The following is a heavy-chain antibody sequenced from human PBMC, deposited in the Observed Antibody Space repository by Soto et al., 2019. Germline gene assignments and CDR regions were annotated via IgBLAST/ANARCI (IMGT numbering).Heavy chain of an antibody. CDR2: FDPEDGET. V-gene: IGHV1-24*01. Sequence: ASVKVSCKVSGYTLTELSMHWVRQAPGKGLEWMGGFDPEDGETIYAQKFQGRVTMTEDTSTDTAYMELSSLRSEDTAVYYCATDLSSPKYSSSSVNAFDIWGQGTMVTVS. J-gene: IGHJ3*02. CDR3: ATDLSSPKYSSSSVNAFDI. D-gene: IGHD6-6*01. CDR1: GYTLTELS.